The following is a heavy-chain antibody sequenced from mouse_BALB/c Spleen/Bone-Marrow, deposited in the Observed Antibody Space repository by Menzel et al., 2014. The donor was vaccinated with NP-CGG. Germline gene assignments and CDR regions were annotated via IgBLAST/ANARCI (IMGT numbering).Heavy chain of an antibody. V-gene: IGHV5-12-2*01. CDR3: ARLTGTY. D-gene: IGHD4-1*01. CDR1: GFTFSSYT. Sequence: EVKLMESGGGLVQPGGSLKLSCAASGFTFSSYTMSWVRQTPEKRLEWVAYISNGGGSTYYPDTVKGRFTISRDNAKNTLYLQMSSVKSEDSAMYYCARLTGTYWGQGTLVTVSA. CDR2: ISNGGGST. J-gene: IGHJ3*01.